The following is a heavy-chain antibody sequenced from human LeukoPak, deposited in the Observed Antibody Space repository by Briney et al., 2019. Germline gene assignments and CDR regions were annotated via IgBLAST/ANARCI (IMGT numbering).Heavy chain of an antibody. V-gene: IGHV1-46*01. J-gene: IGHJ4*02. CDR1: GYTFTSYY. CDR3: AKDCYDFWSGYEGYYFDY. D-gene: IGHD3-3*01. CDR2: INPSGGST. Sequence: ASVKVSCKASGYTFTSYYMHWVRQAPGQGLEWMGIINPSGGSTSYAQKFQGRVAMTRDTSTSTAYMELSSLRAEDTAVYYCAKDCYDFWSGYEGYYFDYWGQGTLVTVSS.